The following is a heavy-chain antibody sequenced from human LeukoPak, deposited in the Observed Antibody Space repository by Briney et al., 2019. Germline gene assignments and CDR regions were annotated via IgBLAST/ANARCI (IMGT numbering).Heavy chain of an antibody. CDR3: ASGFYPGAFDI. J-gene: IGHJ3*02. Sequence: PSETLSLTCTVSGGSISSSSYYWGWIRQPPGKGLEWIGSLYYSGSTYYNPSLKSRVTISVDTSKNQFSLKLSSVTAADTAVYYCASGFYPGAFDIWGQGTMVTVSS. CDR2: LYYSGST. CDR1: GGSISSSSYY. V-gene: IGHV4-39*07.